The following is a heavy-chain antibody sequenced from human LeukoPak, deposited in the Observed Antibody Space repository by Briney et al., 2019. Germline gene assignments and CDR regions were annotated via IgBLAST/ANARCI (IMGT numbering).Heavy chain of an antibody. V-gene: IGHV3-23*01. CDR3: AKSAPAMVVTANRPFDY. D-gene: IGHD2-21*02. CDR2: ISGSDGST. CDR1: GFAFSTYA. Sequence: PGGSLRLSCAASGFAFSTYAMNWVRQAPGKGLEWVSTISGSDGSTYYADSVKGRFTISRDNSKNTLYLQMNSLRAEDTAVYYCAKSAPAMVVTANRPFDYWGQGTLVTVSS. J-gene: IGHJ4*02.